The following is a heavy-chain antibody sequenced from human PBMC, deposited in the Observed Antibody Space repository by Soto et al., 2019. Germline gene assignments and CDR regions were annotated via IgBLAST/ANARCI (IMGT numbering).Heavy chain of an antibody. V-gene: IGHV4-4*02. Sequence: PSETLSLTCAVSGGSISSSNWWSWVRQPPGKGLEWIGEIYHSGSTNYNPSLESRVTISVDKSKNQFSLKLMSLSAADTAVYYCGRLEGLATISYYFDYWGQGALVTVSS. CDR2: IYHSGST. J-gene: IGHJ4*02. CDR1: GGSISSSNW. D-gene: IGHD3-9*01. CDR3: GRLEGLATISYYFDY.